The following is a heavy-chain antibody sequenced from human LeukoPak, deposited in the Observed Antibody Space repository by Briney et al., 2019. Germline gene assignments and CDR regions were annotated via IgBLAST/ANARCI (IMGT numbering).Heavy chain of an antibody. Sequence: PGGSLRLSCAASGFTVSSNYMSWVRQAPGKGLEWVSVIYSGGSTYYADSVKGRFTISRDNSKNTLYLQMNSLRAEDTAVYYCASTGVATPFDYWGQGTLVTVSS. CDR1: GFTVSSNY. V-gene: IGHV3-53*01. D-gene: IGHD5-12*01. J-gene: IGHJ4*02. CDR2: IYSGGST. CDR3: ASTGVATPFDY.